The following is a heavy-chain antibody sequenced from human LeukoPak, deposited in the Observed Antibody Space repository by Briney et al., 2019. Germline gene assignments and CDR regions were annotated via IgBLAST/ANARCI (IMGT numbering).Heavy chain of an antibody. CDR2: INWNGGST. D-gene: IGHD1-1*01. Sequence: GGSLRLSCAASGFTFEDYGMSWVRQAPGKGLEWVSGINWNGGSTGYADSVKGRFTISRDNAKNSLYLQMNSLRAEDTTLYYCARGDDSYYYYMDVWGKGTTVTVSS. J-gene: IGHJ6*03. CDR1: GFTFEDYG. CDR3: ARGDDSYYYYMDV. V-gene: IGHV3-20*04.